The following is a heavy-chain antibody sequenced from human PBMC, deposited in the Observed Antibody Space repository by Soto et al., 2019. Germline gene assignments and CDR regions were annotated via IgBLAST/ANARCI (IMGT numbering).Heavy chain of an antibody. CDR2: SIPIFDTP. Sequence: QVQLVQSGAEVKKPGSSMKVSCKASGGTFNNNAISWVRQAPGQGLEWRGGSIPIFDTPKYGQKLRGRLTITADKTRCSGNMELSRLSSEGTAVYFCARDPGRSSDRWRVRQVADGDCYSMDVWGQRTTVTVS. J-gene: IGHJ6*02. D-gene: IGHD3-22*01. V-gene: IGHV1-69*06. CDR3: ARDPGRSSDRWRVRQVADGDCYSMDV. CDR1: GGTFNNNA.